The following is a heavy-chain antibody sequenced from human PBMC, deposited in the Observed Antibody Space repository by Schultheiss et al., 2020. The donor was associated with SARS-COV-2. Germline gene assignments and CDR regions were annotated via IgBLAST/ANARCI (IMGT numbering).Heavy chain of an antibody. CDR1: GGSISSGGYY. CDR2: VFYSGST. D-gene: IGHD6-19*01. Sequence: SETLSLTCTVSGGSISSGGYYWSWFRQPPGKGLEWIGYVFYSGSTNYNPSLKSRVTISVDTSKNQFSLKLSSVTAADTAVYYCSSSGWYSDYWGQGTLVTVSS. V-gene: IGHV4-61*08. J-gene: IGHJ4*02. CDR3: SSSGWYSDY.